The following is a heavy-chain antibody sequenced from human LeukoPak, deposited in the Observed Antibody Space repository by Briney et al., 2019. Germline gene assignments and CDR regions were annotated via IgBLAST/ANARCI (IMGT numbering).Heavy chain of an antibody. CDR2: INPSGGST. J-gene: IGHJ3*02. Sequence: ASVTVSFKASGYTFTSYYMHWVRQAPGQGLEWMGLINPSGGSTSYAQKFQGRVTMTRDMSTSTVYMELSSLRSEDTAVYYCARESVVAATGDAFDIWGQGTMVTVSS. CDR1: GYTFTSYY. D-gene: IGHD2-15*01. CDR3: ARESVVAATGDAFDI. V-gene: IGHV1-46*01.